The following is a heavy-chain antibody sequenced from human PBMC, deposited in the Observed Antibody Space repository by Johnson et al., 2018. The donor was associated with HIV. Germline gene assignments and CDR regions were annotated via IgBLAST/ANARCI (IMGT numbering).Heavy chain of an antibody. Sequence: VQLVESGGGLVQPGGSLRLSCAASGFTFSSYWMSWVRQAPGKGLEWVANIKQDGSEKYYVDSVKGRFTISRDNAKNSLYLQMNSLRAEDTAVYYCARDKWELLGAFDIWGQGTMVTVSS. J-gene: IGHJ3*02. CDR3: ARDKWELLGAFDI. V-gene: IGHV3-7*01. CDR2: IKQDGSEK. CDR1: GFTFSSYW. D-gene: IGHD1-26*01.